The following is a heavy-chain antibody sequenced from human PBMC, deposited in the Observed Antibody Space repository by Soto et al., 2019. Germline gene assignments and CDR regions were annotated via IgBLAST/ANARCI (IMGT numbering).Heavy chain of an antibody. J-gene: IGHJ4*02. Sequence: EVQLVESGGGLVQPGGSLRLSCAASGFTLSDHYIDWVRQAPGRGLEWVGRSRDKPSGYTTQYAASVRGRFTTSREDSKNSVYLQMNSLKSEDTAVYYCVRARYFTDSSGYTSCFDFWGQGTLVTVSS. D-gene: IGHD3-22*01. CDR2: SRDKPSGYTT. CDR1: GFTLSDHY. V-gene: IGHV3-72*01. CDR3: VRARYFTDSSGYTSCFDF.